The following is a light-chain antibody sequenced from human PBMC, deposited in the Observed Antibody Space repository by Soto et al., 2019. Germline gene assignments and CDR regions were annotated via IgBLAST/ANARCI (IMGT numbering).Light chain of an antibody. CDR1: QFISTK. J-gene: IGKJ2*01. CDR3: QEYGSSPYMYT. V-gene: IGKV3-15*01. CDR2: GAS. Sequence: EIVMTQSPATLSVSPGERATLSCRASQFISTKLAWYQQKPGQAPRLLIYGASTRATGIPVRFSGSGSGTEFTLTITSLQSEDSAVYYCQEYGSSPYMYTFGQGTKLEIK.